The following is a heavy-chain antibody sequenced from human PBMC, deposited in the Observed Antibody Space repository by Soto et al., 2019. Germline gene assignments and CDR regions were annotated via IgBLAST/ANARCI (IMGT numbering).Heavy chain of an antibody. CDR3: AREQRPIPDDSSGYCVY. CDR1: GFTFSSYS. Sequence: EVQLVESGGGLVQPGGSLRLSCAASGFTFSSYSMNWVRQAPGKGLEWVSYISSSSSTIYYADSVKGRFTISRDNAKNSLYLQMNSLRDEDTAVYYCAREQRPIPDDSSGYCVYWGQGTLVTVSS. J-gene: IGHJ4*02. CDR2: ISSSSSTI. D-gene: IGHD3-22*01. V-gene: IGHV3-48*02.